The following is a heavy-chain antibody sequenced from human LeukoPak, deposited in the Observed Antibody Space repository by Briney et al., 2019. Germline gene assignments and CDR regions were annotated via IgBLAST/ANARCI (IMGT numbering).Heavy chain of an antibody. V-gene: IGHV3-30*04. Sequence: GGSLRLSCAASGFTFSSYAMHWVRQAPGKGLEWVAVISYDGSNKYYADSVKGRFTISRDNSRNTLCLQMNSLRAEDTAVYYCAKDRNGNWNYGHSAFDIWGQGTMVTVSS. D-gene: IGHD1-7*01. CDR2: ISYDGSNK. J-gene: IGHJ3*02. CDR3: AKDRNGNWNYGHSAFDI. CDR1: GFTFSSYA.